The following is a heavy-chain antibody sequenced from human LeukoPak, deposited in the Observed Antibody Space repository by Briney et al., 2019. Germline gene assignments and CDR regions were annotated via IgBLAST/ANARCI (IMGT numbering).Heavy chain of an antibody. CDR3: AREAAASGRGWFDR. V-gene: IGHV3-48*02. J-gene: IGHJ5*02. D-gene: IGHD6-13*01. CDR1: GFTFSSYS. CDR2: ISSSSSTI. Sequence: GGSLRLSCAASGFTFSSYSMNWVRQAPGKGLEWVSYISSSSSTIYYADSVKGRFTISRDNAKNSLYLQMNSLRDEDTAVYYCAREAAASGRGWFDRWGQGTLVTLSS.